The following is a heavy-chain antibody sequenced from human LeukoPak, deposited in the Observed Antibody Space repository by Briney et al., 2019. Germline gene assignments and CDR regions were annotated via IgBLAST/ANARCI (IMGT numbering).Heavy chain of an antibody. J-gene: IGHJ6*02. D-gene: IGHD6-13*01. V-gene: IGHV1-2*04. Sequence: GASVKVSCKASGYTFTGYYMHWVRQAPGQGLEWMGWINPNSGGTNYAQKFQGWVTMTRDTSISTAYMELSRLRSDDTAVYYCARGNRIAAAGTPLYYYYGMDVWGQGTTVTVSS. CDR3: ARGNRIAAAGTPLYYYYGMDV. CDR2: INPNSGGT. CDR1: GYTFTGYY.